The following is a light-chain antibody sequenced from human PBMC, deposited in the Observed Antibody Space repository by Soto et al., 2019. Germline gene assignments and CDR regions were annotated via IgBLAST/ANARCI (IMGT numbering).Light chain of an antibody. CDR1: SSNIGAGYD. Sequence: QSVLTQPPSVSGAPGQRVTISCTGSSSNIGAGYDVHWYQQLPGTAPKLLIYGNSNRPSGVPDRFSGSKSGTSASLAITGLQAEDEADYYCQSYDSSLSGDVVFGGGTQAHRP. CDR3: QSYDSSLSGDVV. V-gene: IGLV1-40*01. J-gene: IGLJ2*01. CDR2: GNS.